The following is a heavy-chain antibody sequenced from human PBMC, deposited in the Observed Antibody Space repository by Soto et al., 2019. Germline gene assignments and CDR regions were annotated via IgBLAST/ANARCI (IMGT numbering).Heavy chain of an antibody. CDR2: INPNSGET. D-gene: IGHD3-16*01. CDR3: ARVRVPFGWFDY. Sequence: XSVNVSCEASVYSFTYYHIYWVRQAPGQGLEWMGWINPNSGETNNAQKFQGRVTMTRDTSINTAYMELSRLTSDDTAMYYCARVRVPFGWFDYWGRGTLVTVSS. V-gene: IGHV1-2*02. CDR1: VYSFTYYH. J-gene: IGHJ5*01.